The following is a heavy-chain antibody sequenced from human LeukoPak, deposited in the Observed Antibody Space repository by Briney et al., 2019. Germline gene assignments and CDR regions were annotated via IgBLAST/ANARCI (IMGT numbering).Heavy chain of an antibody. Sequence: SVNVSCKASGGTFSSYAISWVRQAPGQGLEWMGGIIPIFGTANYAQKFQGRVTITTDESTSTAYMELSSLRSEDTAVYYCAKGKDIVVVPAAMPTWFDPWGQGTLVTVSS. CDR2: IIPIFGTA. D-gene: IGHD2-2*01. J-gene: IGHJ5*02. CDR1: GGTFSSYA. CDR3: AKGKDIVVVPAAMPTWFDP. V-gene: IGHV1-69*05.